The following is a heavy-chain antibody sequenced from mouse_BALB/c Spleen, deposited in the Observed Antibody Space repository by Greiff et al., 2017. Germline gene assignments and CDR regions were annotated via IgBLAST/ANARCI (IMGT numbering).Heavy chain of an antibody. J-gene: IGHJ4*01. V-gene: IGHV14-3*02. CDR2: IDPANGNT. D-gene: IGHD4-1*01. CDR3: ARAWGAMDY. CDR1: GFNIKDTY. Sequence: VTLKVSGAELVKPGASVKLSCTASGFNIKDTYMHWVKQRPEQGLEWIGRIDPANGNTKYDPKFQGKATITADTSSNTAYLQLSSLTSEDTAVYYCARAWGAMDYWGQGTSVTVSS.